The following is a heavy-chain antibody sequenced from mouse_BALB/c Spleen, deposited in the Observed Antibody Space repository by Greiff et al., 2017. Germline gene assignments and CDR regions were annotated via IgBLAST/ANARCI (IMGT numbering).Heavy chain of an antibody. D-gene: IGHD1-1*01. CDR1: GFAFSSYD. V-gene: IGHV5-12-1*01. CDR2: ISSGGGST. J-gene: IGHJ3*01. Sequence: EVHLVESGGGLVKPGGSLKLSCAASGFAFSSYDMSWVRQTPEKRLEWVAYISSGGGSTYYPDTVKGRFTISRDNAKNTLYLQMSSLKSEVTAMYYCARRDYYGSSAWFAYWGQGTLVTVSA. CDR3: ARRDYYGSSAWFAY.